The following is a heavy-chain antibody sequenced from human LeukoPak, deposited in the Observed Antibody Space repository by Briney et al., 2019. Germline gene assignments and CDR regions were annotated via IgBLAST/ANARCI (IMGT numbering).Heavy chain of an antibody. CDR3: ARISRGRYYFDY. Sequence: ASVKVSCQASGYTFTAYYIHWVRQAPGQGFEWMGWINPDSGATSSAQKFQGRVSMTRDTSISTAYLDLNGLISDDTAVFYCARISRGRYYFDYWGQGTLVTVSS. J-gene: IGHJ4*02. D-gene: IGHD2-15*01. CDR1: GYTFTAYY. CDR2: INPDSGAT. V-gene: IGHV1-2*02.